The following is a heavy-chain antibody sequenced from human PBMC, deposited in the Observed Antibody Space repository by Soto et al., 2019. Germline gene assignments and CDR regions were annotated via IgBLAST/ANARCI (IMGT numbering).Heavy chain of an antibody. CDR1: GGSISSSSYY. CDR3: ARAPSTDPIDY. J-gene: IGHJ4*02. V-gene: IGHV4-39*01. Sequence: SETLSLTCTVSGGSISSSSYYWGWIRQPPGKGLEWIGSIYYSGSTYYNPSLKSRVTISVDTSKNQFSLKLSSVTAADTAVYYCARAPSTDPIDYWGQGTLVTVSS. CDR2: IYYSGST.